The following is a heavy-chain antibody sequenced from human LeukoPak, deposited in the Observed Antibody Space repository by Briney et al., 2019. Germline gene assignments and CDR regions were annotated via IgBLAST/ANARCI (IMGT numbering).Heavy chain of an antibody. J-gene: IGHJ4*02. D-gene: IGHD6-13*01. CDR1: GFSFSNYG. V-gene: IGHV3-23*01. CDR3: APRGIAVAGPFDY. CDR2: ITGNGGTT. Sequence: PGGSLRLSCAASGFSFSNYGMNWVRQAPGKGLEWVSGITGNGGTTYYADSVKGRFTISRDNSKDTLYLQMNNLSSEDTAVYFCAPRGIAVAGPFDYWGQGTLVTVSS.